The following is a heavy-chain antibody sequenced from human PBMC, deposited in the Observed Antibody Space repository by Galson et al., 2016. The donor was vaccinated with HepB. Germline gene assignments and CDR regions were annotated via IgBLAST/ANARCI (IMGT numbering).Heavy chain of an antibody. V-gene: IGHV1-69*13. D-gene: IGHD3-9*01. Sequence: SVKVSCKASGGTFSSHAITWVRQAPGQGLDWMGGIIPIFGTTNYAQKFQGRVTITADESTRTAYMELSSLRSEDTAVYYWARVSGLDYDNLPRFYYAFDVWGQGTTVTVSS. CDR1: GGTFSSHA. J-gene: IGHJ6*02. CDR2: IIPIFGTT. CDR3: ARVSGLDYDNLPRFYYAFDV.